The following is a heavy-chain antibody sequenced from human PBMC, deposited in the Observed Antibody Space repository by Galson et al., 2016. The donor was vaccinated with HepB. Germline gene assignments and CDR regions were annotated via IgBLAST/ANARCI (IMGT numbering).Heavy chain of an antibody. CDR2: IYYSGST. Sequence: SETLSLTCTVSGGSIISGSYYWGWIRQPPGKGLEWIGSIYYSGSTYYNPSLNSRVSISVDTSKNQFSLKLRSVTAADTAVYYCSRHGGQWFNAFEIWGQGTIVTVSS. CDR1: GGSIISGSYY. J-gene: IGHJ3*02. CDR3: SRHGGQWFNAFEI. D-gene: IGHD3-22*01. V-gene: IGHV4-39*01.